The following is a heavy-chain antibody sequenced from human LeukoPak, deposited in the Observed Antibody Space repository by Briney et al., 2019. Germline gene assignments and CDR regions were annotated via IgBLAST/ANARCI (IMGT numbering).Heavy chain of an antibody. CDR1: GFTFSSYG. CDR3: AKDPAGRRGYSLDY. CDR2: ISYDGSNK. J-gene: IGHJ4*02. V-gene: IGHV3-30*18. D-gene: IGHD5-18*01. Sequence: GGSLRLSRAASGFTFSSYGMHWVRQAPGKGLEWVAVISYDGSNKYYADSVKGRFTISRDNSKNTLYLQMNSLRAEDTAVYYCAKDPAGRRGYSLDYWGQGTLVTVSS.